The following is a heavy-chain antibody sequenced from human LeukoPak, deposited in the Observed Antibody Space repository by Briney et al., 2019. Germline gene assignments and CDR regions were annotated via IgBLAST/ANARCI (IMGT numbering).Heavy chain of an antibody. J-gene: IGHJ4*02. CDR1: GYTFTSYG. CDR2: IIPIFGTA. D-gene: IGHD3-22*01. V-gene: IGHV1-69*13. Sequence: ASVKVSCKASGYTFTSYGISWVRQAPGQGLEWMGGIIPIFGTANYAQKFQGRVTITADESTSTAYMELSSLRSEDTAVYYCARHRGMSGYDSSGPEGYFDYWGQGTLVIVSS. CDR3: ARHRGMSGYDSSGPEGYFDY.